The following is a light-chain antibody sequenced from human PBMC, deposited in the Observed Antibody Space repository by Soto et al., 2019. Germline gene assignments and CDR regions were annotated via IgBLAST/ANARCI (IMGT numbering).Light chain of an antibody. CDR2: DAS. Sequence: EIVLTQSPATLSLSPGERATLSCRASQSVSSYLAWYQQKRGQAPRLLIYDASNRATGIPARFSGSGSGTDFILTISSLEPEDFAVYYCQQRSNWPITFGQGTRLEIK. V-gene: IGKV3-11*01. CDR3: QQRSNWPIT. J-gene: IGKJ5*01. CDR1: QSVSSY.